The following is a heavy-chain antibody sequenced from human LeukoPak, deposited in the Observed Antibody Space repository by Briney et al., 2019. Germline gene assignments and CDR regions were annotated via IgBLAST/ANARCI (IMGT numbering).Heavy chain of an antibody. Sequence: PSETLSLTCTVSGGSISSYYWSWIRQPPGKGLEWIGYIYYSGSTNYNPSLKSRVTISVDTSKNQFSLKLSSVTAADTAVFYCARSSQGPNSSGWYRDYYYYGMDVWGQGTTVTVSS. V-gene: IGHV4-59*01. D-gene: IGHD6-19*01. CDR1: GGSISSYY. J-gene: IGHJ6*02. CDR2: IYYSGST. CDR3: ARSSQGPNSSGWYRDYYYYGMDV.